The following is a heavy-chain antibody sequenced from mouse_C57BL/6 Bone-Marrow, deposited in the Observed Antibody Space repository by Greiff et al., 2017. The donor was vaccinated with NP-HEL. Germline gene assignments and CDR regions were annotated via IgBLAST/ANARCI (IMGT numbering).Heavy chain of an antibody. CDR1: GYTFTDYY. D-gene: IGHD1-1*01. J-gene: IGHJ3*01. Sequence: VQLQQSGPELVKPGASVKISCKASGYTFTDYYMNWVKQSHGKSLEWIGDINPNNGGTSYNQKFKGKATWTVDKSSSTAYMEIRSLTSEDSAVYYCARGGDYGSPFAYWGQGTLVTVSA. CDR2: INPNNGGT. V-gene: IGHV1-26*01. CDR3: ARGGDYGSPFAY.